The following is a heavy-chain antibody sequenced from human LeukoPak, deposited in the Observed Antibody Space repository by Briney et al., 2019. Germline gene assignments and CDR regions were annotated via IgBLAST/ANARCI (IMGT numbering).Heavy chain of an antibody. J-gene: IGHJ4*02. CDR2: ISGSGGST. CDR3: AKDSSSWYDLSNFDY. D-gene: IGHD6-13*01. V-gene: IGHV3-23*01. Sequence: PGGSLRLSCAASRFTFSSYAMSWVRQAPGKGLEWVSAISGSGGSTYYADSVKGRFTISRDNSKNTLYLQMNSLRAEDTAVYYCAKDSSSWYDLSNFDYWGQGTLVTVSS. CDR1: RFTFSSYA.